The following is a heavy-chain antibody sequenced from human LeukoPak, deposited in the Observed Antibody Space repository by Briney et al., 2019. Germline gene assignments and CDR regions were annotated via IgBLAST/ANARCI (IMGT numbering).Heavy chain of an antibody. D-gene: IGHD3-10*01. CDR1: GGTFSSYA. Sequence: ASVKVSCKASGGTFSSYAISWVRQAPGQGLEWMGIINPSGGSTSYAQKFQGRVTMTRDTSTSTVYMELSSLRSEDTAVYYCARGSWFGEFPNDYWGQGTLVTVSS. V-gene: IGHV1-46*01. J-gene: IGHJ4*02. CDR3: ARGSWFGEFPNDY. CDR2: INPSGGST.